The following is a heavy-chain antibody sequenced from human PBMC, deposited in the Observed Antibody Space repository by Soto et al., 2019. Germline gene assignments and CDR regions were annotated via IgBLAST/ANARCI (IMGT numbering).Heavy chain of an antibody. CDR1: GFTFSSYW. J-gene: IGHJ6*02. V-gene: IGHV3-74*01. CDR2: LNGDGTTT. D-gene: IGHD2-15*01. Sequence: EVQLVESGGGLVQPGGSLRLSCEASGFTFSSYWMHWVRQVPGKGLVWVSRLNGDGTTTNYADSVKGRFTISRDNAKNTVYLQMNSLRAEDTAVYYCARGIRIYYGMDVWGQGTTVTVSS. CDR3: ARGIRIYYGMDV.